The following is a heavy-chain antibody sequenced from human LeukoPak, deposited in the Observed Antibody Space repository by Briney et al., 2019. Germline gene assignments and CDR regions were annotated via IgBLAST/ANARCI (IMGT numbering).Heavy chain of an antibody. V-gene: IGHV3-21*01. J-gene: IGHJ4*02. CDR3: ARDGDY. Sequence: GGSLRLSCAASGFTFTSYTMNWVRQAPGKGLEWVSSISGSSSYTNYADSVMGRFTISRDNAKNSLYLQMNSLRAEDTAVYYCARDGDYWGQGTLVTVSS. CDR1: GFTFTSYT. CDR2: ISGSSSYT.